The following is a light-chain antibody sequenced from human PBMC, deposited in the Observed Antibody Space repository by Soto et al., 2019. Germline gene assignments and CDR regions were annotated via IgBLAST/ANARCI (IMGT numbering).Light chain of an antibody. Sequence: DIVMTQSPLSLPVTPGEPASISCKSSQSLLHSDGKTYLYWYLQKPGQPPQLLIYKASSLESGVPSRFSGSGSGTEFTLTISSLQPDDFATYYCQQYNSYSTFGQGTKVDI. CDR1: QSLLHSDGKTY. CDR3: QQYNSYST. CDR2: KAS. J-gene: IGKJ1*01. V-gene: IGKV2-28*01.